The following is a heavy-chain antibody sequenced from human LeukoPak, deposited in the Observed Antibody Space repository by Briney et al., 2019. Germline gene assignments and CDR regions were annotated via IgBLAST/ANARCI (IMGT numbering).Heavy chain of an antibody. D-gene: IGHD7-27*01. CDR1: GFTFSGYG. CDR3: ARGLKCDSGDPSISDY. V-gene: IGHV3-21*01. Sequence: GGSLRLSCATSGFTFSGYGMNWVRQAPGKGLEWVSSISSSSYYIYYADSVKGRFAISRDNAKNSLFLQMNSPRAEDTAVYYCARGLKCDSGDPSISDYWGQGTLVTVSS. CDR2: ISSSSYYI. J-gene: IGHJ4*02.